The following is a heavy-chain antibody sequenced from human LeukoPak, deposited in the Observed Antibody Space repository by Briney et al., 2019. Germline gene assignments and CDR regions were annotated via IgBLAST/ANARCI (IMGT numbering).Heavy chain of an antibody. V-gene: IGHV3-30-3*01. J-gene: IGHJ2*01. D-gene: IGHD2-21*01. Sequence: GGSLRLSCAASGFTFSSYAMHWVRQAPGKGLEWVAVISYDGSNKYYADSVKGRFTISRDNSKNTLYLQMNSLRAEDTAVYYCAKDSVFRWYFDLWGRGTLVTVSS. CDR3: AKDSVFRWYFDL. CDR2: ISYDGSNK. CDR1: GFTFSSYA.